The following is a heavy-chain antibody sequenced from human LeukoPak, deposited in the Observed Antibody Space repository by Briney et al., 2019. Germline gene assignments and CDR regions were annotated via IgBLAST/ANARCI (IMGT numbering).Heavy chain of an antibody. J-gene: IGHJ6*03. CDR3: ARVRYSSSSPYYYYYYMDV. D-gene: IGHD6-6*01. CDR2: INHSGST. CDR1: GGSFSGYY. V-gene: IGHV4-34*01. Sequence: PSETLSLTCAVYGGSFSGYYWCWIRQPPGKGLEWIGEINHSGSTNYNPSLKSRVTISVDTSKNQFSLKLSSVTAADTAVYYCARVRYSSSSPYYYYYYMDVWGKGTTVTVSS.